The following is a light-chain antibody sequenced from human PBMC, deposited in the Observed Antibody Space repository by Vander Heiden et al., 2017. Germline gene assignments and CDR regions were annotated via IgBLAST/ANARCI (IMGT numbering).Light chain of an antibody. CDR1: SSAVGNYNR. CDR2: EVG. V-gene: IGLV2-23*02. J-gene: IGLJ3*02. CDR3: SSYASSSMV. Sequence: QSALTQPASVSRSPGQSITISCTGTSSAVGNYNRVSWYQQHQGKAPKVMIYEVGKRPSGVSNRFSGYKSGNTASLTISGLQAEDEADYYCSSYASSSMVVGGGTKLTVL.